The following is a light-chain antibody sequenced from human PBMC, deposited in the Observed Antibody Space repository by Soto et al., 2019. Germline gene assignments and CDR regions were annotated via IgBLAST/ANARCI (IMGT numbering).Light chain of an antibody. CDR3: SSYTSSSTLYV. V-gene: IGLV2-14*01. CDR1: SSDVGGYNY. CDR2: DVS. J-gene: IGLJ1*01. Sequence: QSALTQPASVSGAPGQSITISCTGTSSDVGGYNYVSWYQQHPGKAPKLMIYDVSNRPSGVSNRFSGSKSVNTASLTISGLQAEDEADYYCSSYTSSSTLYVFGTGTKLTVL.